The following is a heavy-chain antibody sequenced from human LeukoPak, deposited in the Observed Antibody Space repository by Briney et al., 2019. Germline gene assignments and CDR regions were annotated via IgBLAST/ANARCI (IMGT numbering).Heavy chain of an antibody. CDR2: IYWDDDK. D-gene: IGHD3-9*01. Sequence: ESGPTLVNPTQTLTLTCTFSGFSFSASGVGVGWIRQPPGKVLEWLALIYWDDDKRYSPSLKGRLNITKDTSKKQVVLTMTNMDPVDTATYYCAHRNDWLLFDAFDIWGQGTMVTVSS. V-gene: IGHV2-5*02. CDR3: AHRNDWLLFDAFDI. J-gene: IGHJ3*02. CDR1: GFSFSASGVG.